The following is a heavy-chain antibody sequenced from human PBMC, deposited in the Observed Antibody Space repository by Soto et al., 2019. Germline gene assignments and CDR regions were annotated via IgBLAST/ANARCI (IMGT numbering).Heavy chain of an antibody. CDR2: ITPIFSTT. D-gene: IGHD3-10*01. J-gene: IGHJ4*02. V-gene: IGHV1-69*05. CDR1: VGTFSSDV. Sequence: SSVKVSCKASVGTFSSDVINWVRQSPGQGLEWMGGITPIFSTTKYAQKFQGRVTVTTDESASTVYLELSSLRSEDTAVYYCATGPLYASGVANYWGQGALVTVSS. CDR3: ATGPLYASGVANY.